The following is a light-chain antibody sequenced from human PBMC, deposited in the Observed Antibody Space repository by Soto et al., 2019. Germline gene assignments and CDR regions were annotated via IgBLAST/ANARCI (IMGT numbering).Light chain of an antibody. CDR1: QSISSY. CDR3: QQSYSGPLT. V-gene: IGKV1-39*01. Sequence: DIQITQSPSSLSASVGDRVTITCRASQSISSYLNWYQQKPGKAPKVLIYAASSLQSGVPSRFSGIGSGTDFTLSISSLQPEELATYYCQQSYSGPLTFGGGTKVDIK. CDR2: AAS. J-gene: IGKJ4*01.